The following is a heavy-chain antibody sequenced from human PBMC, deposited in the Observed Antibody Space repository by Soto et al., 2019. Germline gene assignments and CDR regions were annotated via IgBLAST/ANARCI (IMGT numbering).Heavy chain of an antibody. CDR1: GYTFSSFD. J-gene: IGHJ4*02. Sequence: EVQLWESGGGLVQPGGSLRLSCAVSGYTFSSFDMSWVRQAPGKGLEWVSTISGSGGGTNYADSVKGWFTISRDISTYTVYLQMNSLRAEDTAVYYCAHRTGFDYWGQGALVTVSS. CDR3: AHRTGFDY. V-gene: IGHV3-23*01. CDR2: ISGSGGGT.